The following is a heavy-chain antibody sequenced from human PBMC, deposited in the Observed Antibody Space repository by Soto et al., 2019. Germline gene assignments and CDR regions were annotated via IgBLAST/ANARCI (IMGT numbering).Heavy chain of an antibody. J-gene: IGHJ4*02. D-gene: IGHD3-10*01. V-gene: IGHV3-23*01. Sequence: GSLRLSCVASGFTFSNYAMTWVRQAPGKGLEWVSGVHSSGGLTYYADSVKGRFTISRDNSKNTLYLQMNSLRVEDTAVYYCAPVRLRDFDYWGQGTLVTVSS. CDR3: APVRLRDFDY. CDR1: GFTFSNYA. CDR2: VHSSGGLT.